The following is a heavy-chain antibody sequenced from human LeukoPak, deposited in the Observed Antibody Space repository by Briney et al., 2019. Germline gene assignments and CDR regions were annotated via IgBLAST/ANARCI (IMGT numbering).Heavy chain of an antibody. Sequence: GGSLRLSCAASGFTFSSYAMSWVRQAPGKGLEWVPAISGSGGSTYYADSVKGRFTISRDNSKNTLYLQMNSLRAEDTAVYYCAKTWRPGLDFDWLLYFDYWGQGTLVTVSS. CDR2: ISGSGGST. V-gene: IGHV3-23*01. CDR1: GFTFSSYA. D-gene: IGHD3-9*01. CDR3: AKTWRPGLDFDWLLYFDY. J-gene: IGHJ4*02.